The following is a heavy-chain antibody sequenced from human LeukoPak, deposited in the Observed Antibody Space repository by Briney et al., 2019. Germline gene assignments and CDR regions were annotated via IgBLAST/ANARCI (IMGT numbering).Heavy chain of an antibody. V-gene: IGHV4-39*01. CDR2: IYYSGST. D-gene: IGHD3-3*01. CDR3: ARPAFLERQGAFDI. CDR1: GGSISSSSYY. Sequence: SETLSLTCTVSGGSISSSSYYWGWIRQPPGKGLEWIGSIYYSGSTYYNPSLKSRVTISVDTSKNQFSLKLSSVTAADPAVYYCARPAFLERQGAFDIWGQGTMVTVSS. J-gene: IGHJ3*02.